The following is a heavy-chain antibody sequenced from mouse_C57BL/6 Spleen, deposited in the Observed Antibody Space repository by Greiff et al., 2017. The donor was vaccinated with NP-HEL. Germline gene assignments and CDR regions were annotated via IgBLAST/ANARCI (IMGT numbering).Heavy chain of an antibody. V-gene: IGHV5-17*01. CDR1: GFTFSDYG. J-gene: IGHJ3*01. Sequence: DVHLVESGGGLVKPGGSLKLSCAASGFTFSDYGMHWVRQAPEKGLEWVAYISSGSSTIYYADTVKGRFTISRDNAKNTLFLQMTSLRSEDTAMYYCARQDGSSYGGFAYWGQGTLVTVSA. D-gene: IGHD1-1*01. CDR3: ARQDGSSYGGFAY. CDR2: ISSGSSTI.